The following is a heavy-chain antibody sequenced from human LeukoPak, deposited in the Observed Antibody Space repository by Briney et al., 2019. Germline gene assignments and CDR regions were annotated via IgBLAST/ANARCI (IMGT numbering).Heavy chain of an antibody. Sequence: RASVKVSCKASGGTFSSYAISWVRQAPGQGLEWMGRIIPILGIANYAQKFQGRVTITADKSTSTAYMELSSLRSEDTAVYYCATGLKWRLRELWGQGTLVTVSS. CDR3: ATGLKWRLREL. CDR2: IIPILGIA. D-gene: IGHD5-12*01. J-gene: IGHJ4*02. V-gene: IGHV1-69*04. CDR1: GGTFSSYA.